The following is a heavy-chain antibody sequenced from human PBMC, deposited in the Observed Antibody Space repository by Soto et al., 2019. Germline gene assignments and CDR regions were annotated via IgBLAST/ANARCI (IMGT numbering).Heavy chain of an antibody. CDR2: IYYSGST. Sequence: SETLSLTCTVSGGSISSGDYYWSWIRQPPGKGLEWIGYIYYSGSTYYNPSLKSRVTISVDTSKNQFSLKLSSVTAADTAVYYCASKKSEWFGELSHFDYWGQGTLVTVSS. V-gene: IGHV4-30-4*01. CDR3: ASKKSEWFGELSHFDY. CDR1: GGSISSGDYY. J-gene: IGHJ4*02. D-gene: IGHD3-10*01.